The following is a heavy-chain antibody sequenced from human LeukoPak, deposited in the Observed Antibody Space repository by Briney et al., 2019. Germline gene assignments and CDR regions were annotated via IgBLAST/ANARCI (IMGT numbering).Heavy chain of an antibody. V-gene: IGHV3-30*02. Sequence: GGSLRLSCAASGFTFSSYGMHWVRQAPGKGLEWVAFIRYDGSNKYYAASVKGRFTISRDNSKNTLNLQMNSLRAEDTAVYYCASPRYCSGGSCGGFDPWGQGTLVTVSS. CDR1: GFTFSSYG. CDR2: IRYDGSNK. CDR3: ASPRYCSGGSCGGFDP. D-gene: IGHD2-15*01. J-gene: IGHJ5*02.